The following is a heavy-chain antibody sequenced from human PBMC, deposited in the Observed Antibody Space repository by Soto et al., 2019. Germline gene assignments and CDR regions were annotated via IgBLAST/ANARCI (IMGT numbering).Heavy chain of an antibody. Sequence: GGSLRLSCAASGCTFSSYGIHWVRQAPGKGLEWVGRIKSKTDGGTTDYGAPVKGRFTISRDDSKNTLYLQMNSLKTEDTAVYYCTIAIGSWFDPWGQGTLVTVSS. V-gene: IGHV3-15*07. CDR1: GCTFSSYG. CDR3: TIAIGSWFDP. CDR2: IKSKTDGGTT. J-gene: IGHJ5*02. D-gene: IGHD2-2*02.